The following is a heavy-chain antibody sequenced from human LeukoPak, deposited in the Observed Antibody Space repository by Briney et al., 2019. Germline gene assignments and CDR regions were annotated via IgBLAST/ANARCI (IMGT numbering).Heavy chain of an antibody. CDR2: IDHGGST. CDR1: GGSFSSYY. CDR3: ARLKATVSIHAYFDS. D-gene: IGHD4-17*01. V-gene: IGHV4-59*01. Sequence: SETLSLTCTVSGGSFSSYYWTWIRQPPGKGLEWIGYIDHGGSTNYNPSLRSRVSISSDTSKIQFSLELTSVTAADTAVYYCARLKATVSIHAYFDSWGQGTLVTVSS. J-gene: IGHJ4*02.